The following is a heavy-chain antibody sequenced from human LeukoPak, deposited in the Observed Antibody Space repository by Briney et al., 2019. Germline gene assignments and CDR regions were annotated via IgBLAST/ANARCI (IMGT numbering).Heavy chain of an antibody. D-gene: IGHD6-6*01. CDR3: ARSIAALSYYYGMDV. V-gene: IGHV1-69*01. CDR2: IIPIFGTA. J-gene: IGHJ6*02. Sequence: GSSVKVSCKASGGTFSSYAISWVRQAPGQGLEWMGGIIPIFGTANYAQKFQGRVTITADESTSTAYMELSSLRSEDTAVYYCARSIAALSYYYGMDVWGQGTTVTVSS. CDR1: GGTFSSYA.